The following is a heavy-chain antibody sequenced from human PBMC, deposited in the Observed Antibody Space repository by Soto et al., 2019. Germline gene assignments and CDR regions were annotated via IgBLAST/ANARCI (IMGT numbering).Heavy chain of an antibody. CDR2: ISSSSSYI. D-gene: IGHD3-22*01. CDR1: GFTFSSYS. Sequence: PGGSLRLSCAASGFTFSSYSMNWVRQAPGKGLEWVSSISSSSSYIYYADSVKGRFIISRDNAKNSLYLQMNSLRAEDTAVYYCARDADYYDSSGTGFDYWGQGTLVTVSS. V-gene: IGHV3-21*01. CDR3: ARDADYYDSSGTGFDY. J-gene: IGHJ4*02.